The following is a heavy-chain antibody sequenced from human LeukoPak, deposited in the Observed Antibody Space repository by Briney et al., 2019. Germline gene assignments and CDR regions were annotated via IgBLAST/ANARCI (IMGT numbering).Heavy chain of an antibody. V-gene: IGHV3-21*01. CDR3: AREIEYQLLSNYYYYYGMDV. D-gene: IGHD2-2*01. CDR2: ISSSSSYI. Sequence: GGSVRLSCAASGFTFSSYSMNWVRQAPGKGLEWVSSISSSSSYIYYADSVKGRFTISRDNAKHPLYLQMNSLRAEDTAVYCCAREIEYQLLSNYYYYYGMDVWGQGTTVTVSS. J-gene: IGHJ6*02. CDR1: GFTFSSYS.